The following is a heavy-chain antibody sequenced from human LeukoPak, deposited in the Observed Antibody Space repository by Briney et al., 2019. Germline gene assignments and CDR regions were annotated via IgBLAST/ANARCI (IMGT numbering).Heavy chain of an antibody. CDR1: GGSISSYY. Sequence: PSETLSLTCTVAGGSISSYYWSWIRQPPGKGLEWIGYIYDSGSTNCNPSLKSRVTISVDTSKNQFSLKLSSVTAADTAVYYCARDSMYYYGSGNVAHWFDPWGQGTLVTVSS. J-gene: IGHJ5*02. V-gene: IGHV4-59*01. CDR2: IYDSGST. D-gene: IGHD3-10*01. CDR3: ARDSMYYYGSGNVAHWFDP.